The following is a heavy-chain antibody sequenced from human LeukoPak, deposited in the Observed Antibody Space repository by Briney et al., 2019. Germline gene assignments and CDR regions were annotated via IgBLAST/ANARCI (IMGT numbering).Heavy chain of an antibody. Sequence: GGSLRLSCAASGFTLSSYAMSWVRQAPRKGLEWVSVVSGSGSSTDYADSVKGRFTISRDNSKNTLYLQMSSLSAEDTAVYYCAKMNVLTGYYTTNFDFWGQGTLVTVSS. CDR3: AKMNVLTGYYTTNFDF. CDR2: VSGSGSST. D-gene: IGHD3-9*01. CDR1: GFTLSSYA. J-gene: IGHJ4*02. V-gene: IGHV3-23*01.